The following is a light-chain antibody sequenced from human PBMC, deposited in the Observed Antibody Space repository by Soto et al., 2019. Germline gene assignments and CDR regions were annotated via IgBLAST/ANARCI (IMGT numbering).Light chain of an antibody. CDR3: QQYGSSRT. J-gene: IGKJ1*01. CDR1: QSVSSY. CDR2: DAS. V-gene: IGKV3-11*01. Sequence: EIVLAQSPATLSLSPGERSPLSCRASQSVSSYLAWFQQIPGQAPRLLIYDASKRATGIPARFSGSGSGTDFTLTISSLEPEDFAVYYCQQYGSSRTFGQGTKVDIK.